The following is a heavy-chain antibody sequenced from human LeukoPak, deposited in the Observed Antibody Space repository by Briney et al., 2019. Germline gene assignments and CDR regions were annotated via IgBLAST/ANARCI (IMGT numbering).Heavy chain of an antibody. V-gene: IGHV3-30*02. D-gene: IGHD3/OR15-3a*01. J-gene: IGHJ2*01. Sequence: GGSLRLSCAASGFTFSRHPMHWVRQAPGKGLECVAFIRYDGSNKYYADSVKGRFTISRDNSKNTLYLQMNSLRAEDTAVYYWAKAGGDLLPPLDSGGRGPLVPVP. CDR2: IRYDGSNK. CDR3: AKAGGDLLPPLDS. CDR1: GFTFSRHP.